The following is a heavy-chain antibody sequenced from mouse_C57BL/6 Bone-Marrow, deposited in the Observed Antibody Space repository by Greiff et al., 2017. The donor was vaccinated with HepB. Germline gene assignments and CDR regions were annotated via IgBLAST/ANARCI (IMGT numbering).Heavy chain of an antibody. CDR3: ARHYYGSKGDWYFDV. D-gene: IGHD1-1*01. V-gene: IGHV5-15*01. J-gene: IGHJ1*03. Sequence: EVKLMESGGGLVQPGGSLKLSCAASGFTFSDYGMAWVRQAPRKGPEWVAFISNLAYSIYYADTVTGRFTISRENAKNTLYLEMSSLRSEDTAMYYCARHYYGSKGDWYFDVWGTGTTVTVSS. CDR1: GFTFSDYG. CDR2: ISNLAYSI.